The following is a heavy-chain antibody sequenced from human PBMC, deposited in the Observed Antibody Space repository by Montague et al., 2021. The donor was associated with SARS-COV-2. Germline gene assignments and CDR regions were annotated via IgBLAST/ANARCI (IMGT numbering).Heavy chain of an antibody. Sequence: SLRLSCAASGFTFSSYAMHWVRQAPGKGLEWVAVISYDGSNKYYADSVEGRFTISRDNSKNTLYLQMNSLRAEDTAVYYCARSAWGGYRGAFDIWGQGTVVTVSS. CDR3: ARSAWGGYRGAFDI. V-gene: IGHV3-30-3*01. J-gene: IGHJ3*02. CDR2: ISYDGSNK. D-gene: IGHD3-16*02. CDR1: GFTFSSYA.